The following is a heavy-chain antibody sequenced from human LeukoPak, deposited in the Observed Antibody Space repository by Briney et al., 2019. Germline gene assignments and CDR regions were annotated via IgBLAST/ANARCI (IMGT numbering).Heavy chain of an antibody. CDR1: GFTVSGNY. J-gene: IGHJ4*02. V-gene: IGHV3-66*04. CDR2: IYSGGNT. D-gene: IGHD6-13*01. Sequence: PGGSLRLSCAVSGFTVSGNYMSWVRQAPGKRLEWVSVIYSGGNTYYAESVKGRFTISRDNSKNTLYLQMNSLRAEDTAVYYCARRLSSSWGFDYWGQGTLVTVSS. CDR3: ARRLSSSWGFDY.